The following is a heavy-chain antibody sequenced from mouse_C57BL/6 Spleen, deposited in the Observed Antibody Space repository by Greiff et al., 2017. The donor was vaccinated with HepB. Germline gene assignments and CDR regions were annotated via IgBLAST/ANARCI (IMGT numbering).Heavy chain of an antibody. V-gene: IGHV5-4*03. CDR3: ARFSSYGYFDV. CDR2: ISDGGSYT. Sequence: EVMLVESGGGLVKPGGSLKLSCAASGFTFSSYAMSWVRQTPEKRLEWVATISDGGSYTYYPDNVKGRFTISRDNAKNNLYLQMSHLKSEDTAMYYCARFSSYGYFDVWGTGTTVTVSS. J-gene: IGHJ1*03. CDR1: GFTFSSYA. D-gene: IGHD1-1*01.